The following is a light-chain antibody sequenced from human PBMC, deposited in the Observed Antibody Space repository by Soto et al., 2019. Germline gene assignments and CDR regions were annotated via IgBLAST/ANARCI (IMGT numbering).Light chain of an antibody. V-gene: IGKV1-5*01. CDR1: QSIKTW. Sequence: DIQMTQSPSALSASVGDRVTLTCRASQSIKTWLAWYQRKPGRAPNLLIYDASSLQSGVPSRFSGSGSGTEFTLTISSLQPDDSATYYCQQYESYSWTFGQGTKVDI. CDR2: DAS. J-gene: IGKJ1*01. CDR3: QQYESYSWT.